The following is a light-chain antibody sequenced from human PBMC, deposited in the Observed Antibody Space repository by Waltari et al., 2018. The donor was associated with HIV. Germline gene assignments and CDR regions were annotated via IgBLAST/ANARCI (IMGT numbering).Light chain of an antibody. V-gene: IGLV2-8*01. Sequence: QSALTQPPSASGSPGQSVTIYCRGTSSNVGNDDCVSWYQQPPGKVPKLIMYEVNKRPSGVSDRFSGSKSGNTASLSVSGLQAEDEGDYYCTSYAGINNDVIFGGGTKLTVL. CDR1: SSNVGNDDC. J-gene: IGLJ2*01. CDR2: EVN. CDR3: TSYAGINNDVI.